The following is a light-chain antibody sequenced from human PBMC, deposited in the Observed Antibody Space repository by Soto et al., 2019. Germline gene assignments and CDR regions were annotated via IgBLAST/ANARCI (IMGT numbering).Light chain of an antibody. Sequence: EIVMTQSPVTLSLSPGDTATLSCRASQSITSNLAWYQQKPGQPPRLLIFGASTRATGIPARFSGSGSGTEFTLTIGYLQSEDFAVYYCQQYSNWVNFGGGTQLEIE. CDR1: QSITSN. J-gene: IGKJ4*01. CDR2: GAS. V-gene: IGKV3-15*01. CDR3: QQYSNWVN.